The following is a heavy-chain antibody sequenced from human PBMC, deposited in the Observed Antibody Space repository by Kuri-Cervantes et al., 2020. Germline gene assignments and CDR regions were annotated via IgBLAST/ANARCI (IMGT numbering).Heavy chain of an antibody. CDR3: AREALRYFDWLSDQRNYYMDV. V-gene: IGHV1-69*06. D-gene: IGHD3-9*01. Sequence: SGKVSCKASGYTFTRYAISWVRQAPGQGLEWMGGIIPIFGTANYAQKFQGRVTITADKSTSTTYMELSSLRSEDTAVYYCAREALRYFDWLSDQRNYYMDVWGKGTTVTVSS. CDR2: IIPIFGTA. CDR1: GYTFTRYA. J-gene: IGHJ6*03.